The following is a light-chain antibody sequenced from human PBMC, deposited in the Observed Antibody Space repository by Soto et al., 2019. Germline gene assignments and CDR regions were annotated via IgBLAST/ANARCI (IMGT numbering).Light chain of an antibody. J-gene: IGLJ3*02. CDR2: DTF. CDR1: SSNIGAGYD. Sequence: QSVLTQPPSVSGAPGQTVTISCSRSSSNIGAGYDVHWYQQLPGKVPKLVIYDTFNRPSGVPDRFSGSKSGTSASLAITGLQAEDEADYYCQAYDNSLGVSVLFGGGTKVTVL. V-gene: IGLV1-40*01. CDR3: QAYDNSLGVSVL.